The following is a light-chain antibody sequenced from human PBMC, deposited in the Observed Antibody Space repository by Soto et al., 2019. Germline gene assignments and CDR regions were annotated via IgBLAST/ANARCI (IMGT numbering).Light chain of an antibody. CDR2: AAS. CDR1: QNIDNNY. Sequence: EIVLTQSPGTLSLSPGDRATLSCRASQNIDNNYIAWYQQKPGQAPRRLIYAASSRATGIPDRFSGSGSGTDFTLTISRLEPEDFAVYYCQEYGVSTWMFGQGTKVEIK. V-gene: IGKV3-20*01. J-gene: IGKJ1*01. CDR3: QEYGVSTWM.